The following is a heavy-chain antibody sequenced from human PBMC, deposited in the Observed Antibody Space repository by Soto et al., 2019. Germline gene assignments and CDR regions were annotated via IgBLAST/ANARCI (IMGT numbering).Heavy chain of an antibody. CDR1: GFICSSYD. D-gene: IGHD2-8*02. J-gene: IGHJ3*02. CDR2: ILVGGST. Sequence: LRLSCAVSGFICSSYDMSWVRQAPGKGLEWVSTILVGGSTHYEDSVKGRFTISRDTSKNTVSLQMNSLTAGDTAVYYCAKATATGGGAFEIYGQGTMVTVSS. V-gene: IGHV3-23*01. CDR3: AKATATGGGAFEI.